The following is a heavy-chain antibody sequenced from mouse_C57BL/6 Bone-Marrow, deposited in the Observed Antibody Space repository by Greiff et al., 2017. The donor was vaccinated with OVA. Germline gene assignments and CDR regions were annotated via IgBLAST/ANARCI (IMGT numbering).Heavy chain of an antibody. V-gene: IGHV8-12*01. J-gene: IGHJ2*01. CDR3: ARSRYYGSSHPYFDY. CDR2: IYWDDDK. Sequence: QVTLKESGPGILQSSQTLSLTCSFSGFSLSTSGMGVSWIRQPSGKGLEWLAHIYWDDDKRYNPSLKSRLTISKDTSRNQVFLKITSVDTAYTATYYCARSRYYGSSHPYFDYWGQGTTLTVSS. CDR1: GFSLSTSGMG. D-gene: IGHD1-1*01.